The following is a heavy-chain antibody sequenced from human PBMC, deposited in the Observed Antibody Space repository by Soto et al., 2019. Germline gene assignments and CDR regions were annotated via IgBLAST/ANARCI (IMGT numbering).Heavy chain of an antibody. D-gene: IGHD6-19*01. CDR3: ARPGNIAVAGTNIDY. Sequence: QVQLVQSGAEVKKPGASVKVSCKASGYTFTSYAMHWVRQAPGQRLEWMGWINAGNGNTKYSQKFQGRVTITRDTSASTAYMELSSLRSEDTAVYYSARPGNIAVAGTNIDYWGQGTLVTVSS. CDR2: INAGNGNT. J-gene: IGHJ4*02. V-gene: IGHV1-3*01. CDR1: GYTFTSYA.